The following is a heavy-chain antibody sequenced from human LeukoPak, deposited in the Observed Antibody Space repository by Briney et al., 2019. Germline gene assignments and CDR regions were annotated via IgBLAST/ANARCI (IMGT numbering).Heavy chain of an antibody. CDR2: IYYSGIT. J-gene: IGHJ4*02. D-gene: IGHD2/OR15-2a*01. CDR3: AREGIVRTYDQ. CDR1: GDSITSYY. V-gene: IGHV4-59*12. Sequence: SETLSLTCTVSGDSITSYYWYWLRQPPGKELEWIACIYYSGITYYNPSLKSRVTISLDTSKNHFSLRLSSVTAADTAVYYCAREGIVRTYDQWGQGILVTVSS.